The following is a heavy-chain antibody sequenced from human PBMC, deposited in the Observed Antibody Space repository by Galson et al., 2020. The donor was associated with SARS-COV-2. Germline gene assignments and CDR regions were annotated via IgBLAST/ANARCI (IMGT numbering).Heavy chain of an antibody. V-gene: IGHV3-33*01. J-gene: IGHJ3*02. CDR2: IWYDGSNK. CDR1: GFTFSSYG. D-gene: IGHD6-13*01. CDR3: AREIPAIAAAGTDAFDI. Sequence: SCAASGFTFSSYGMHWVRQAPGKGLEWVAVIWYDGSNKYYADSVKGRFTISRDNSKNTLYLQMNSLRAEDTAVYYCAREIPAIAAAGTDAFDIWGQGTMVTVSS.